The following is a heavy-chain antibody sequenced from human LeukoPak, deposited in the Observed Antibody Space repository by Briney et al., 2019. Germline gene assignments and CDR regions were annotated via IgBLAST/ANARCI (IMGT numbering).Heavy chain of an antibody. CDR1: GFTFSSYA. D-gene: IGHD6-19*01. CDR3: ATTLGSGWKFDY. V-gene: IGHV3-30*04. CDR2: ISYDGSNK. J-gene: IGHJ4*02. Sequence: PGGSLRLSCAASGFTFSSYAMHWVRQPPGKGLEWVAVISYDGSNKYYADSVKGRFTISRDNSKKTLYLQMNSLRAEDTAVYYCATTLGSGWKFDYWGQGTLVTVSS.